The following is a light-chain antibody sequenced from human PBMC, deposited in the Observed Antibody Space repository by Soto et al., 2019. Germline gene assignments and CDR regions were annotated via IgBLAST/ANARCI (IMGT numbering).Light chain of an antibody. Sequence: QSVLTQPPSASGAPGQRVTISCSGSSPNIGSNTVNWYQQLPGTAPKLLIYRDNQRPSGVPVRFSGSKSGTSASLAISGLQSEDEGDYHCAAWDDSLNGYVFATGTKVTVL. CDR3: AAWDDSLNGYV. V-gene: IGLV1-44*01. CDR2: RDN. J-gene: IGLJ1*01. CDR1: SPNIGSNT.